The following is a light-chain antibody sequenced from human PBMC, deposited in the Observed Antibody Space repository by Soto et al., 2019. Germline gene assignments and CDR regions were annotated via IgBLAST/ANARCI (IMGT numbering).Light chain of an antibody. V-gene: IGLV2-14*01. CDR2: DVS. CDR3: SSYTSSSTL. Sequence: QSALTQPASVSGSPGQSITISCTGPISDVGGYNYVSWYQQHPGKAPKLIIYDVSYRPSGVSNRFSGSKSGNTASLTISGLQAEDEADYYCSSYTSSSTLFRGGTPLTVL. CDR1: ISDVGGYNY. J-gene: IGLJ2*01.